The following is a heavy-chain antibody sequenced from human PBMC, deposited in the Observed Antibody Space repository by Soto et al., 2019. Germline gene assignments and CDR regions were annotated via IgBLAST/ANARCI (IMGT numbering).Heavy chain of an antibody. CDR3: AKGWFYDVLTGPDS. CDR1: GFTFSNFA. J-gene: IGHJ5*01. D-gene: IGHD3-9*01. V-gene: IGHV3-23*01. CDR2: ISGTDDYT. Sequence: PGGSLRLSCAASGFTFSNFAMTWVRQAPGAGLEWVSSISGTDDYTYYADSVKGRFSISRDNSKNTLYLQMNSLRVDDTAIYYCAKGWFYDVLTGPDSWGQGTLVTVSS.